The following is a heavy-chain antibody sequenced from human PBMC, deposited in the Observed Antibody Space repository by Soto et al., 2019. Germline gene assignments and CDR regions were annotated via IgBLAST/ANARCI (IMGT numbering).Heavy chain of an antibody. CDR3: ARGQGIAAAGALGY. CDR1: GGSFSCYY. V-gene: IGHV4-34*01. D-gene: IGHD6-13*01. J-gene: IGHJ4*02. Sequence: SETLSLTCAVYGGSFSCYYWSWIRQPPGKGLEWIGEINHSGSTNYNPSLKSRVTISVDTSKNQFSLKLSSVTAADTAVYYCARGQGIAAAGALGYWGQGTLVTVSS. CDR2: INHSGST.